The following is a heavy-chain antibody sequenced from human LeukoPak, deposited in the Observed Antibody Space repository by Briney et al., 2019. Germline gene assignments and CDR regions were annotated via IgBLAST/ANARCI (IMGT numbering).Heavy chain of an antibody. CDR1: GFTFSTYG. V-gene: IGHV3-33*01. CDR3: ATDLGGGSGSPDS. Sequence: GGSLRLSCAASGFTFSTYGMHWVRQAPGKGLEWVAVIWNDGSNKYYADSVKGRFTIFRDNSKNTLFLQMNSLRAEDTAVYYCATDLGGGSGSPDSWGQGTQVTVSS. J-gene: IGHJ4*02. D-gene: IGHD3-10*01. CDR2: IWNDGSNK.